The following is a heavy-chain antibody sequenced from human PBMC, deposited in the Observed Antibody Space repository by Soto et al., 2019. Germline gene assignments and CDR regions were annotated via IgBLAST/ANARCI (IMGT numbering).Heavy chain of an antibody. CDR3: ASEPDTAMAYYYDY. D-gene: IGHD5-18*01. CDR2: ISYDGSNK. Sequence: GGSLRLSCAASGFTFSSYAMHWVRQAPGKGLEWVAVISYDGSNKYYADSVKGRFTISRDNSKNTLYLQMNSLRAEDTAVYYFASEPDTAMAYYYDYWGRGTLVTVSS. CDR1: GFTFSSYA. V-gene: IGHV3-30-3*01. J-gene: IGHJ4*02.